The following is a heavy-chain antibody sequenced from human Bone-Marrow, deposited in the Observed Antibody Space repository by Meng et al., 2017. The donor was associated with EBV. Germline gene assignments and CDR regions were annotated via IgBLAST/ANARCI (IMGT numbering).Heavy chain of an antibody. D-gene: IGHD2-15*01. CDR3: ARARVLLWEGWFDP. CDR2: INTNTGNP. V-gene: IGHV7-4-1*02. J-gene: IGHJ5*02. Sequence: QVQVVQSWSELNKPGASVKVSCKASGYTFTSDAMNWVRQAPGQGLGWMGWINTNTGNPTYAQGFTGRFVFSLDTSVSTAYLQNSSLKAEDTAVYYCARARVLLWEGWFDPWGQGTLVTVSS. CDR1: GYTFTSDA.